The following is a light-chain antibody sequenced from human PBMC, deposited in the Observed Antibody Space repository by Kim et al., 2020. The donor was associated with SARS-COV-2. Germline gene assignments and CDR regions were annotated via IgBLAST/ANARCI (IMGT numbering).Light chain of an antibody. CDR3: QVWDSSSDRV. V-gene: IGLV3-21*04. J-gene: IGLJ2*01. CDR2: YDS. CDR1: NIGSKS. Sequence: ELTQPPSVSVAPGKTARITCGGNNIGSKSVHWYQQKPGQAPVLVIYYDSDRPSGIPERFSGSNSGNTATLTISRVEAGDEADYYCQVWDSSSDRVFGGGTQLTV.